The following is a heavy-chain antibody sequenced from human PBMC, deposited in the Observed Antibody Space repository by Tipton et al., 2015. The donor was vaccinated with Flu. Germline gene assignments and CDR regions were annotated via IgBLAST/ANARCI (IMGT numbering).Heavy chain of an antibody. Sequence: GLVKPSETLSLTCTVSGHSVSSGSYWSWIRQPPGKGLEWIGYIFNSGTTNYNPSLKSRVTISIDTSKKQFSLKLSSVTAADTAVYYCARVYPIVGVTQGAYFHHWGQGTQVTVSP. J-gene: IGHJ1*01. CDR3: ARVYPIVGVTQGAYFHH. CDR2: IFNSGTT. CDR1: GHSVSSGSY. D-gene: IGHD1-26*01. V-gene: IGHV4-61*01.